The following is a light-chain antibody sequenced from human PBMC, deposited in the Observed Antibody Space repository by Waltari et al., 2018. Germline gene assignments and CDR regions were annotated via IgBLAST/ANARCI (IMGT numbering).Light chain of an antibody. CDR3: SSYAPSRTV. V-gene: IGLV2-14*03. J-gene: IGLJ2*01. CDR1: SSDIGGYDY. Sequence: QSALTQPASVSGSPGQSITISCTGTSSDIGGYDYVSWYQQHPGKAPKLMIYDIIKRPSGVFSRFSASKSGNTASLTISWLHAEDEADYYCSSYAPSRTVFGGGTKLTVL. CDR2: DII.